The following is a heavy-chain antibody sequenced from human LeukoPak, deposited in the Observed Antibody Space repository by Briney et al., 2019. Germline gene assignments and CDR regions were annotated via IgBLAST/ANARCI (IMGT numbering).Heavy chain of an antibody. V-gene: IGHV3-23*01. D-gene: IGHD6-19*01. Sequence: GGSLRLSCAASGFTFSRYAMTWVRQAPGKGLEWVSAISASGDSTYYADSVKGRFTISRDNSKNTLFLQMSSLRAEDTAIYYCAKDSSVAGYRDYFDFWGQGTLVTVSS. CDR1: GFTFSRYA. J-gene: IGHJ4*02. CDR3: AKDSSVAGYRDYFDF. CDR2: ISASGDST.